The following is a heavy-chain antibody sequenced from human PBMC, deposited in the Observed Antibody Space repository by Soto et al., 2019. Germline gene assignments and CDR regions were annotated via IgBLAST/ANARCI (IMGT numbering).Heavy chain of an antibody. CDR2: INAGNGNT. Sequence: GSVKVSCKASGYTFTSYAMHWVRQAPGQRLEWMGWINAGNGNTKYSQKFQGRVTITRDTSASTAYMELSSLRSEDTAVYYCARGIAVAGTYNYWGQGTLVTVSS. CDR3: ARGIAVAGTYNY. CDR1: GYTFTSYA. J-gene: IGHJ4*02. V-gene: IGHV1-3*01. D-gene: IGHD6-19*01.